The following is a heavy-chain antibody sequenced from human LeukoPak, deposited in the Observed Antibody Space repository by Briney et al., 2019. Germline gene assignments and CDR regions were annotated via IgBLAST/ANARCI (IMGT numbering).Heavy chain of an antibody. CDR2: IYSGGST. V-gene: IGHV3-66*02. Sequence: GGSLRLSCAASGSTVSSNYMSWVRQAPGKGLEWVSVIYSGGSTYHADSVKGRFTISRDNSKNTLYLQMNSLRVEDTAVYYCGGSGSYYPLFDYWGQGTLVIVSS. CDR3: GGSGSYYPLFDY. D-gene: IGHD1-26*01. CDR1: GSTVSSNY. J-gene: IGHJ4*02.